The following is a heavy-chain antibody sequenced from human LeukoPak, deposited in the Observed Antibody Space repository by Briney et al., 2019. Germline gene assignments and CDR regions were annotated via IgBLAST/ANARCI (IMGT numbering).Heavy chain of an antibody. V-gene: IGHV1-18*01. CDR1: GYTFTSYG. D-gene: IGHD2-21*01. Sequence: ASVKVSCKASGYTFTSYGISWVRQAPGQGLEWMGWISAYNGNTNYAQKLQGRVTMTTDTSTSTAYMELRSLRSDDTAVYYCARDLGDCGGDCLIDYWGQGTLVTVSS. CDR3: ARDLGDCGGDCLIDY. J-gene: IGHJ4*02. CDR2: ISAYNGNT.